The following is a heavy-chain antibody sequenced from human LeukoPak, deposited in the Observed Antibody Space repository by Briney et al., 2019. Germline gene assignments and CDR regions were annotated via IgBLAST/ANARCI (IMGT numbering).Heavy chain of an antibody. J-gene: IGHJ4*02. CDR1: GVSFSGYY. D-gene: IGHD2-21*02. CDR2: INHSGST. Sequence: PSETLSLTCAVYGVSFSGYYWGWLRQPPGKGLEWIGEINHSGSTNYNPPLKSRVTISVDTSKNQFSLKLSSVTAADTAVYYCARGLAYCGGDCYTLNDYWGQGTLVTVSS. CDR3: ARGLAYCGGDCYTLNDY. V-gene: IGHV4-34*01.